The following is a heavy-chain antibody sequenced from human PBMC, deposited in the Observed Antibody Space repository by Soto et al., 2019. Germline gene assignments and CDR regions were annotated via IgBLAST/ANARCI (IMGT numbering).Heavy chain of an antibody. V-gene: IGHV4-39*01. J-gene: IGHJ6*03. CDR1: GGSISSSSYY. Sequence: SETLSLTCTVSGGSISSSSYYWGWIRQPPGKGLEWIGSIYYSGSTYYNPSLKSRVTISVETSKNQFSLKLSSVTAADTAVYYCARAYCSGGSCYPYYYYYYMDVWGKGTTVTVSS. CDR3: ARAYCSGGSCYPYYYYYYMDV. CDR2: IYYSGST. D-gene: IGHD2-15*01.